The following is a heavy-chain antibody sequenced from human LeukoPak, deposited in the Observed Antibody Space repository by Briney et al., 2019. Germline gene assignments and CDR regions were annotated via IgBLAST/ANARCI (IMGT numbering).Heavy chain of an antibody. D-gene: IGHD3-10*01. CDR2: IKHDGSEKQDGSEK. Sequence: GGSLRLSCAASGFTFSQYWMSGVRQAPGKGLEWVANIKHDGSEKQDGSEKNYVDSVKGRFTISRDNAKNSLYLPMNSLRAEDTAVYYCARSGRGVASFYFYMDVWGKGTTVTVSS. J-gene: IGHJ6*03. V-gene: IGHV3-7*01. CDR3: ARSGRGVASFYFYMDV. CDR1: GFTFSQYW.